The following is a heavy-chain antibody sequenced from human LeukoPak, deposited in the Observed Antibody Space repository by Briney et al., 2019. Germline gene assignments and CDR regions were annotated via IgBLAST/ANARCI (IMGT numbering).Heavy chain of an antibody. Sequence: SETLSLTCTVSGGSISTSSFYWGWIRQPPGKGLEWIASIYYSGSSYYNPSLKSRVTISIDTSKNQFSLKLSSVTAADTALYYCARSASGSYYSALDYWGQGILVTVSS. D-gene: IGHD3-10*01. CDR2: IYYSGSS. J-gene: IGHJ4*02. V-gene: IGHV4-39*01. CDR1: GGSISTSSFY. CDR3: ARSASGSYYSALDY.